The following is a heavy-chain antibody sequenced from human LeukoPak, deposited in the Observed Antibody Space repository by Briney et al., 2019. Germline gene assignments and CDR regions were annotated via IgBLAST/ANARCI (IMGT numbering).Heavy chain of an antibody. CDR2: IWYDGSNK. V-gene: IGHV3-33*01. CDR1: GFTFSSYG. Sequence: QSGGSLRLSCAASGFTFSSYGMPWVRQAPGKRLEWVAVIWYDGSNKYYADSVKGRFTISRDNSKNTLYLQMNSLRAEDTAVYYCARDAAQVVVIYYFDYWGQGTLVTVSS. J-gene: IGHJ4*02. D-gene: IGHD3-22*01. CDR3: ARDAAQVVVIYYFDY.